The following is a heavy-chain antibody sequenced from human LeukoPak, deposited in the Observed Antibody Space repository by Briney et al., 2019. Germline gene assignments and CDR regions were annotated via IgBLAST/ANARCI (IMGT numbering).Heavy chain of an antibody. CDR3: ARVYYSSSYDYWYFDL. J-gene: IGHJ2*01. Sequence: SETLSLTCTVSGGSISNYYWSWIRQTPGKGLEWIGYIYYSGSTNYNPSLKSRVTISVDTSKNQFSLKLSSVTAADTAVYYCARVYYSSSYDYWYFDLWGRGTLVTVSS. D-gene: IGHD6-13*01. V-gene: IGHV4-59*01. CDR1: GGSISNYY. CDR2: IYYSGST.